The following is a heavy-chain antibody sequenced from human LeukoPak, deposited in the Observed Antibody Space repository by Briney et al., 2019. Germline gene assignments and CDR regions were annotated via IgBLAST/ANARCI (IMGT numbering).Heavy chain of an antibody. CDR1: GFTFSDYY. D-gene: IGHD1-26*01. V-gene: IGHV3-11*04. CDR3: ARDPTPPVGATTRWFDY. Sequence: PGGSLRPSCAASGFTFSDYYMSWIRQAPGKGLEWVSYISSSGSTIYYADSVKGRFTISRDNAKNSLYLQMNSLRAEDTAVYYCARDPTPPVGATTRWFDYWGQGTLVTVSS. CDR2: ISSSGSTI. J-gene: IGHJ4*02.